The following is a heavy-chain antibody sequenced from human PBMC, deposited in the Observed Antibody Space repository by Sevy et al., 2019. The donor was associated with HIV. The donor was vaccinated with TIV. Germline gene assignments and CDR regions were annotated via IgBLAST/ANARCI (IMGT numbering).Heavy chain of an antibody. D-gene: IGHD3-10*01. CDR1: GFTFSSYA. J-gene: IGHJ6*02. CDR3: AKIGVHPVITMDYGMDV. CDR2: ISGSGSST. Sequence: GGSLRLSCAASGFTFSSYAMSWVRQAPGKGLEWVSAISGSGSSTYYADSVKGRFTISRDNSKNTLYLQMNSLRAEDTAVYYCAKIGVHPVITMDYGMDVWGQGTTVTVSS. V-gene: IGHV3-23*01.